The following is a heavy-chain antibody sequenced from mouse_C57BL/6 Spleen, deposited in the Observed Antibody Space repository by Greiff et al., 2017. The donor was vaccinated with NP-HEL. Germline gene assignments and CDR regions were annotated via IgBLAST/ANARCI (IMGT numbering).Heavy chain of an antibody. D-gene: IGHD2-2*01. V-gene: IGHV1-50*01. CDR2: IDPSDSYT. CDR1: GYTFTSYW. Sequence: QVQLQQPGAELVKPGASVKLSCKASGYTFTSYWMQWVKQRPGQGLEWIGEIDPSDSYTNYNQKFKGKATLTVDISSSTAYMQLSSLTSEDSAVYYCARSRDGYDVRAMDYWGQGTSVTVSS. J-gene: IGHJ4*01. CDR3: ARSRDGYDVRAMDY.